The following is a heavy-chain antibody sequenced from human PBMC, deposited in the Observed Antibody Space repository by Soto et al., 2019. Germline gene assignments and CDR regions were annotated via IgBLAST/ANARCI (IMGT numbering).Heavy chain of an antibody. V-gene: IGHV5-51*01. Sequence: ESLKISCKVSGDSFNSNWIAWVRQRPGRGLEWMGIIYPIDSDTRYSPSFQGQVTISVDRSVNSAFLQWRSLKASDTATHYCARRSAVTTFYFYGMDVWGQGTTVTVSS. J-gene: IGHJ6*02. CDR1: GDSFNSNW. CDR3: ARRSAVTTFYFYGMDV. D-gene: IGHD4-17*01. CDR2: IYPIDSDT.